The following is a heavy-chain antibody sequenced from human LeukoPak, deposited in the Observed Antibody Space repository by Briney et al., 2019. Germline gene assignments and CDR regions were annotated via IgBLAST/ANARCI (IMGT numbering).Heavy chain of an antibody. CDR2: IIPIFGTA. V-gene: IGHV1-69*05. Sequence: SVKVSCKASGGTFSSYAISWVRQAPGQGLEWMGGIIPIFGTANYAQKFQGRVTITTDESTSTAYMELSSLRSEDTAVYYCARDRVGGYDYIAGHFDYWGQGTLVAVSS. CDR3: ARDRVGGYDYIAGHFDY. J-gene: IGHJ4*02. D-gene: IGHD5-12*01. CDR1: GGTFSSYA.